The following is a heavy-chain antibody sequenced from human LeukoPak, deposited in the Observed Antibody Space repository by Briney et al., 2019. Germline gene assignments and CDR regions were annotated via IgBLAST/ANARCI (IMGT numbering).Heavy chain of an antibody. D-gene: IGHD2-15*01. CDR2: IYPEDSDT. J-gene: IGHJ3*02. CDR3: ASTRDTLISAFDI. V-gene: IGHV5-51*01. CDR1: GHILATYW. Sequence: GASLKISCQNSGHILATYWIAWVRQLPGKGLEWMGIIYPEDSDTRYGPSFQGQVTISADKSIDTAYLQWNSLKTSDTAMYYCASTRDTLISAFDIWGQGTMVTVSS.